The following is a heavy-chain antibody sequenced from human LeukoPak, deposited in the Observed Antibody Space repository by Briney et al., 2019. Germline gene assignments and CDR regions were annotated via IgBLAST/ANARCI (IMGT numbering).Heavy chain of an antibody. J-gene: IGHJ4*02. D-gene: IGHD1-26*01. CDR1: GGTFSSYA. Sequence: SVKVSCMASGGTFSSYAISWVRQAPGQGLEWMGGIIPIFGTANYAQKFQGRVTITTDESTSTAYMELSSLGSEDTAVYYCARGGELLRGGIGYWGQGTLVTVSS. CDR3: ARGGELLRGGIGY. V-gene: IGHV1-69*05. CDR2: IIPIFGTA.